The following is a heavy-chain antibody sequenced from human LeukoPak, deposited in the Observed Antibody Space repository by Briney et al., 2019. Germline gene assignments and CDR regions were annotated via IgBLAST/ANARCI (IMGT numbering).Heavy chain of an antibody. CDR2: IYYSGST. Sequence: SETLSLTCTVSGGSISSGGYYWRWIRQHPGKGLEWIGYIYYSGSTYYNPSLKSRVTISVDTSKNQFSLKLSSVTAADTAVYYCARVTVWSGYLFDYWGQGTLVTVSS. CDR1: GGSISSGGYY. V-gene: IGHV4-31*03. D-gene: IGHD3-3*01. CDR3: ARVTVWSGYLFDY. J-gene: IGHJ4*02.